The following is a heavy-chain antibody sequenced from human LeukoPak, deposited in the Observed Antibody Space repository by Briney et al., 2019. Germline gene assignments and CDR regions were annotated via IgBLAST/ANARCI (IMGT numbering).Heavy chain of an antibody. D-gene: IGHD3-10*01. V-gene: IGHV1-18*01. CDR1: GYTFTSYG. J-gene: IGHJ4*02. CDR2: ISAYNGNT. Sequence: GASVKVSCKASGYTFTSYGISWVRQAPGQGLEWMGWISAYNGNTNYAQMLQGRVTMTRDMSTSTVYMELSSLRSEDTAVYYCARDLQITRRPGSIDYWGQGTLVTVSS. CDR3: ARDLQITRRPGSIDY.